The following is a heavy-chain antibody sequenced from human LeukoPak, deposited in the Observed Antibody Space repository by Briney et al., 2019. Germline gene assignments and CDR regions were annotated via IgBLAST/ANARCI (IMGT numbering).Heavy chain of an antibody. CDR1: GFTFTSSA. CDR3: AATGSGWGAPFDY. J-gene: IGHJ4*02. Sequence: ASVKVSCKASGFTFTSSAVQWVRQARGQRLEWIGWIVVGSGNTNYAQKFKERVTITRDMSTSTAYMELSSLRSEDTAVYYCAATGSGWGAPFDYWGQGTLVTVSS. V-gene: IGHV1-58*01. D-gene: IGHD6-19*01. CDR2: IVVGSGNT.